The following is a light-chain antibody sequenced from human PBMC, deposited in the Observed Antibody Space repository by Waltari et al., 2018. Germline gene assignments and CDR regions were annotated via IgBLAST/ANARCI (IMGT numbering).Light chain of an antibody. CDR1: NSDIGNYNY. V-gene: IGLV2-11*01. CDR3: SSYAGSNTGL. CDR2: DVS. Sequence: QAALTQPPSVSGSPGQSVTISCTGTNSDIGNYNYVSWYQQHPGKAPKLMIYDVSKRPSGVSDRLSGSKSGNTASLTISGLQAEDEADYYCSSYAGSNTGLFGGGTRLTVL. J-gene: IGLJ2*01.